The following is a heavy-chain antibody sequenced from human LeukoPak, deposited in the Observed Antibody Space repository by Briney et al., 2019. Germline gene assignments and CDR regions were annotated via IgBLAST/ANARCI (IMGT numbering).Heavy chain of an antibody. CDR2: ISSSSSFI. CDR1: GFTFSSYS. V-gene: IGHV3-21*01. J-gene: IGHJ3*02. Sequence: KPGGSTLLSCAASGFTFSSYSMDWVRQAPGKGLEWVSSISSSSSFIYYADSVKVRFTISRDNAKKSLYLQMNSLRAEDTAVYYCAREASTARRVNAFDIWGQGTMVAVSS. D-gene: IGHD4-11*01. CDR3: AREASTARRVNAFDI.